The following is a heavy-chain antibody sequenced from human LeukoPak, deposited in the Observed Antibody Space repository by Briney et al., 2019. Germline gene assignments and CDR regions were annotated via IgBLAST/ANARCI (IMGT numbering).Heavy chain of an antibody. V-gene: IGHV1-2*02. CDR3: ARDLKWNSYSSSPIDY. D-gene: IGHD6-6*01. J-gene: IGHJ4*01. Sequence: ASVKVSCKASGYTFTGYYMHWVRQAPGQGLEWMGWINPNSGGTNYAQKFQGRVTMTRDTSISTAYMELSRLRSDDTAVYYCARDLKWNSYSSSPIDYWGQEPWSPSPQ. CDR1: GYTFTGYY. CDR2: INPNSGGT.